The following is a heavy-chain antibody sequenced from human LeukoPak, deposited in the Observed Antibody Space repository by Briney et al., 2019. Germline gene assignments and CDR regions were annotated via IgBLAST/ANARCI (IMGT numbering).Heavy chain of an antibody. CDR1: GFTFSSYS. J-gene: IGHJ5*02. CDR3: ARGVAAAGANWFDP. Sequence: GGSLRLSCAASGFTFSSYSMNWVRQAPGKGLEWVSSISSSSSYIYYADSVKGRFTISRDNAKNSLYLQMNSLGAEDTAVYYCARGVAAAGANWFDPWGQGTLVTVSS. CDR2: ISSSSSYI. V-gene: IGHV3-21*01. D-gene: IGHD6-13*01.